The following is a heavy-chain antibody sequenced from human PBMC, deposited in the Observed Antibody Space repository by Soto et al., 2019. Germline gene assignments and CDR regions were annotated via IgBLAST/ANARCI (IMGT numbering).Heavy chain of an antibody. CDR2: ISTYNGGA. J-gene: IGHJ6*02. D-gene: IGHD1-26*01. CDR1: GYTFSRSG. CDR3: ARSGSVPYYYYGMDV. V-gene: IGHV1-18*01. Sequence: QVQLVQSGAEVRKPGASVKVSCKTSGYTFSRSGISWVRQAPGQGLEWMGWISTYNGGANSAQKIQGRVTMTTDLSTSTAFMELGSLTSDDPAVYYCARSGSVPYYYYGMDVWGQGTTVTVSS.